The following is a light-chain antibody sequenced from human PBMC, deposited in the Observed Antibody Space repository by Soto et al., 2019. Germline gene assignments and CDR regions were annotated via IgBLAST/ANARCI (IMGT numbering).Light chain of an antibody. CDR1: QIISSW. J-gene: IGKJ1*01. Sequence: DIQMTQSLATLSASVGDRVTITCRASQIISSWLAWYQQKPGKAPKLLIYDASSLETGVPSRFSGSRSGTEFTLTISSLQPEDFATYYCQQYRTFGQGTKVDIK. CDR3: QQYRT. CDR2: DAS. V-gene: IGKV1-5*01.